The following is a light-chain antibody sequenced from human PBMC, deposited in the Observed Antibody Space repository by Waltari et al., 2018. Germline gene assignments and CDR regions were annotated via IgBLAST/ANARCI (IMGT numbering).Light chain of an antibody. CDR1: QTVRSY. V-gene: IGKV3-11*01. Sequence: EIVLTQSPATLSLSPGERATLSCRASQTVRSYLAWYQQRPGQTPRLLIFDASSRATGISAKFSGSGSGTDFTLTVSNLEPEDFAVYYCQQRSSWPYTFGQGTRVEIK. CDR3: QQRSSWPYT. CDR2: DAS. J-gene: IGKJ2*01.